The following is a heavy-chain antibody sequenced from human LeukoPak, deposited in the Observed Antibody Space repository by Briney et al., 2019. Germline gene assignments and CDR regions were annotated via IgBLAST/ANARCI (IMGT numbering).Heavy chain of an antibody. Sequence: GGSLRLSCAASGFTFSTYWMSWVRQAPGKGLEWVANIKQDGSEKYYVDSVKGRFTISRDNPKNSLYLQMNSLRAEDTAVYYCARESDSSGWLEPDAFDIWGQGTMVTVSS. CDR1: GFTFSTYW. CDR2: IKQDGSEK. CDR3: ARESDSSGWLEPDAFDI. J-gene: IGHJ3*02. V-gene: IGHV3-7*01. D-gene: IGHD6-19*01.